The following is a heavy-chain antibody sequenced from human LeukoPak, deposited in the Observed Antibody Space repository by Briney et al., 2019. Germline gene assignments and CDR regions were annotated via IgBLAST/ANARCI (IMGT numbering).Heavy chain of an antibody. CDR3: AKDRIAAAGTWFDY. D-gene: IGHD6-13*01. CDR1: GFTFSSYG. Sequence: GSLRLSCAASGFTFSSYGMHWVRQAPGKGLEWVAAIWYDGSNKYYADSVKGRFTISRDNSKNTLYLQMNSLRAEDTAVYYCAKDRIAAAGTWFDYWGQGTLVTVSS. CDR2: IWYDGSNK. V-gene: IGHV3-33*06. J-gene: IGHJ4*02.